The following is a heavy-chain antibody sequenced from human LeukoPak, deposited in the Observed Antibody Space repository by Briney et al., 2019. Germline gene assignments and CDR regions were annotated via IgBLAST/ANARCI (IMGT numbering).Heavy chain of an antibody. Sequence: GGSLRLSCAASGFTFRTYWMSWVRQAPGKGLEWVANIKQDGNEKYYVDSVKGRFTISRDNAKNSLDLQMNSLRAEDTAVYYCAKYYDSSGYTIGYFQHWGQGTLVTVSS. CDR2: IKQDGNEK. CDR3: AKYYDSSGYTIGYFQH. V-gene: IGHV3-7*01. D-gene: IGHD3-22*01. CDR1: GFTFRTYW. J-gene: IGHJ1*01.